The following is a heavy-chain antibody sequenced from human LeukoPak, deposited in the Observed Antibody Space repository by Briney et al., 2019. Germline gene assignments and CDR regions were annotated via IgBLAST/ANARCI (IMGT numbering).Heavy chain of an antibody. V-gene: IGHV1-46*01. CDR2: INPSGGST. D-gene: IGHD3-22*01. J-gene: IGHJ4*02. CDR3: VRSHPSDTSGWSNPYFDN. Sequence: ASVKVSCKASGYTFTSYYMHWVRQAPGQGLEWMGIINPSGGSTSYAQKFQGRVTMTRDMSTSTVYMELSSLRSEDTAVYYCVRSHPSDTSGWSNPYFDNWGQGTLVTVSS. CDR1: GYTFTSYY.